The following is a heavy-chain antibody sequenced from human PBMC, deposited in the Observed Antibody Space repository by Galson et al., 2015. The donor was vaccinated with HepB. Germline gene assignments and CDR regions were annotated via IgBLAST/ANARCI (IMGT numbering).Heavy chain of an antibody. CDR2: ISYDGSNK. V-gene: IGHV3-30-3*01. D-gene: IGHD3-10*01. CDR1: GFTLSSYA. J-gene: IGHJ4*02. CDR3: ARASYYYGSGSYYSTYYFDY. Sequence: SLRLSCAASGFTLSSYAMHWVRQAPGKGLEWVAVISYDGSNKYYADSVKGRFTISRDNSKNTLYLQMNSLRAEDTAVYYCARASYYYGSGSYYSTYYFDYWGQGTLVTVSS.